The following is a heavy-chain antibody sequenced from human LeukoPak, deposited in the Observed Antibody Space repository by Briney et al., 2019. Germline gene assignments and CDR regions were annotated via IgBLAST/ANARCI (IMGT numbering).Heavy chain of an antibody. V-gene: IGHV5-10-1*01. CDR3: ARHVRYYGSGSSYYYYGMDV. D-gene: IGHD3-10*01. Sequence: GESLKISCNGSGYAFTNYWISWVRQMPGKGLEWMGRINPSDSYTNYSPSFQGHVTISADKSISTAYLQWSSLKASDTAMYYCARHVRYYGSGSSYYYYGMDVWGQGTTVTVSS. J-gene: IGHJ6*02. CDR1: GYAFTNYW. CDR2: INPSDSYT.